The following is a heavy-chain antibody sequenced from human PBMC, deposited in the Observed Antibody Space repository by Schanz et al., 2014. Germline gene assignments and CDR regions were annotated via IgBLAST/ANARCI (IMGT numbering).Heavy chain of an antibody. J-gene: IGHJ4*02. V-gene: IGHV4-59*04. Sequence: VQLVESGGGFVQPGGSLRLSCAASGFTFSTYAMNWVRQPPGKGLEWIGTIYYSGSTYYNPSLKSRVSMSVDTPNKQFSLKMTSVTAEDTAVYYCALDLLVVTLGYNSFDHWGQGTLVTVSS. CDR2: IYYSGST. D-gene: IGHD2-2*03. CDR1: GFTFSTYA. CDR3: ALDLLVVTLGYNSFDH.